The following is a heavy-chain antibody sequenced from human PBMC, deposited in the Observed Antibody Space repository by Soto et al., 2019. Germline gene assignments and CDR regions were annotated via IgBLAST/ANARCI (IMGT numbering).Heavy chain of an antibody. J-gene: IGHJ4*02. CDR1: GLTFSSYS. D-gene: IGHD6-6*01. CDR2: MSYDGSNK. CDR3: ARGQPYSRSPYFDY. Sequence: QVQLVESGGGVVQPGRSLRLSCAASGLTFSSYSVHWVRQAPGKGLEWVAVMSYDGSNKYYADSVKGRFTISRDNSKNTLYLQMNSLRAEDTALYYCARGQPYSRSPYFDYWDQGTLVTVSS. V-gene: IGHV3-30-3*01.